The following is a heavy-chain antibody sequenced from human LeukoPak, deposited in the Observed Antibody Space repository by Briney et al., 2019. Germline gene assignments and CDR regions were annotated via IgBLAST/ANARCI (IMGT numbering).Heavy chain of an antibody. CDR2: ISGSGGST. D-gene: IGHD4-17*01. CDR1: GFTFDDYA. CDR3: AKRGPTTVTTYYFDY. V-gene: IGHV3-23*01. J-gene: IGHJ4*02. Sequence: PGGSLRLSCAASGFTFDDYAMHWVRQAPGKGLEWVSAISGSGGSTYYADSVKGRFTISRDNSKNTLYLQMNSLRAEDTAVYYCAKRGPTTVTTYYFDYWGQGTLVTVSS.